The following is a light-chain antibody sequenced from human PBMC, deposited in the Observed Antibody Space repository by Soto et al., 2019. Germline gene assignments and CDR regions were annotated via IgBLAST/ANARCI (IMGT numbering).Light chain of an antibody. Sequence: EIVLTQSPGTLSLSPGERATLPCRASQSVTSNYLAWYQQKPGQAPGLLIYGASSRATGIPDRFSGSGSGTDFTLTISRLEPEDFAVYYCQQYGSSPATFGQGTKLEIK. J-gene: IGKJ2*01. CDR2: GAS. CDR3: QQYGSSPAT. V-gene: IGKV3-20*01. CDR1: QSVTSNY.